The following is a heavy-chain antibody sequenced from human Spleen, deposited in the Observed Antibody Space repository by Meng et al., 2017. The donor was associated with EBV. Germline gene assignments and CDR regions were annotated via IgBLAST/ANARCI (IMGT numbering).Heavy chain of an antibody. V-gene: IGHV3-11*01. D-gene: IGHD5-12*01. CDR2: ISSSGNII. J-gene: IGHJ4*02. CDR3: VRVVSGYGAY. CDR1: EFTLSDDY. Sequence: RLVEAGVGLVKPGGALRLSVAVSEFTLSDDYMSWIRQAQGKGLEWVSYISSSGNIIFYADSVKGRFTISRDNAKKSLFLQMNSLRAEDTAVYYCVRVVSGYGAYWGQGTLVTVSS.